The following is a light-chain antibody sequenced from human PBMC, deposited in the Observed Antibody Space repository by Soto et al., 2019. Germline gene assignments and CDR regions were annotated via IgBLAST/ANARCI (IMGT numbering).Light chain of an antibody. J-gene: IGLJ1*01. CDR2: SNN. Sequence: SVLTQPPSASGAPRPRGTISCSGSSSNIGSNTVNWYQQLPGTAPKLLIYSNNQRPSGVPDRFSGSKSGTSASLAISGLQSEDEADYYCAAWDDSLNGPVFGTGTKVTVL. V-gene: IGLV1-44*01. CDR1: SSNIGSNT. CDR3: AAWDDSLNGPV.